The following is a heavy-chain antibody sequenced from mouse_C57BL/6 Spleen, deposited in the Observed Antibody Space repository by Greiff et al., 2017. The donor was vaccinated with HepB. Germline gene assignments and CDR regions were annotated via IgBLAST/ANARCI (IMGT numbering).Heavy chain of an antibody. CDR2: ISNLAYSI. CDR1: GFTFSDYG. J-gene: IGHJ2*01. V-gene: IGHV5-15*01. Sequence: EVKLVESGGGLVQPGGSLKLSCAASGFTFSDYGMAWVRQAPRKGPEWVAFISNLAYSIYYADTVTGRFTISRENAKNTLYLEMSSLRSEDTAMYYCARLESKYYFDYWGQGTTLTVSS. CDR3: ARLESKYYFDY.